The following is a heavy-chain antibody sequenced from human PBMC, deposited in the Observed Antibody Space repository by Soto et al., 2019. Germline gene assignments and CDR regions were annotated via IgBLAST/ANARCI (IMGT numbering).Heavy chain of an antibody. CDR1: GYTFTDYY. Sequence: QVQLVQSGAEVKKPGASVKVSCKASGYTFTDYYMHWVRQAPGQRLEWMGWINPNSGTTNYARKFQGWVTMTRDTSITTVYMEVSRLRSDDTAVYYCARVPRGVYYGMDVWGQGTTVTVSS. J-gene: IGHJ6*02. CDR3: ARVPRGVYYGMDV. D-gene: IGHD3-10*01. CDR2: INPNSGTT. V-gene: IGHV1-2*04.